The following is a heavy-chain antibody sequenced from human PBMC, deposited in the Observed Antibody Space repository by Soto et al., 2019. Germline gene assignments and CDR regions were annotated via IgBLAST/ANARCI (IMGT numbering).Heavy chain of an antibody. CDR3: ARQASYWHGGGGWFDP. D-gene: IGHD2-8*02. V-gene: IGHV3-13*01. CDR2: IGTQHDA. J-gene: IGHJ5*02. Sequence: EVHLVESGGGLVQPGGSLRLSCAASGFTFSTYDMHWVRQAPGKGLEWVSAIGTQHDAYYPDSVKGRFTTSRENAKNSLYLQMNSLRAGDTAVYYCARQASYWHGGGGWFDPWGQGTLVTVSS. CDR1: GFTFSTYD.